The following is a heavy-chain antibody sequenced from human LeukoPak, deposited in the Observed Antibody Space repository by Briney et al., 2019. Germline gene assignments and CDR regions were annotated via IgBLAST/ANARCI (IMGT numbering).Heavy chain of an antibody. CDR3: ARSMRYSGSYGY. CDR2: IGSDVSYK. D-gene: IGHD1-26*01. CDR1: GFTVSNSG. J-gene: IGHJ4*02. Sequence: PGGSLRLSCAASGFTVSNSGMHWVRQAPGKGLEWVAFIGSDVSYKQYADSVKGRFTISRDNSKNTLYLQMNSLRAEDTAVYYCARSMRYSGSYGYWGQGTLVTVSS. V-gene: IGHV3-30*02.